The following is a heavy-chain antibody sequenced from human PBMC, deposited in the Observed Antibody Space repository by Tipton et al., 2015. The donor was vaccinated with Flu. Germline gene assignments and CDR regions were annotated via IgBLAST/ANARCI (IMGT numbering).Heavy chain of an antibody. CDR1: GFIFSDYW. V-gene: IGHV3-7*01. Sequence: GSLRLSRAASGFIFSDYWMAWVRQAPGKGLEWVANINYDGSTIYYVDSVKGRFTISRDNAKNSLYLQMNNLRAEDTAMYYCTRRLVEDWGQGTQVTVSS. CDR3: TRRLVED. CDR2: INYDGSTI. J-gene: IGHJ4*02.